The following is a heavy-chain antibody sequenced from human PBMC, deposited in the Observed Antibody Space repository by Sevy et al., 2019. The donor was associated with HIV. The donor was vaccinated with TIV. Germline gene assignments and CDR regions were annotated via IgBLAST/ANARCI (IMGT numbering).Heavy chain of an antibody. CDR2: IYSGGST. V-gene: IGHV3-53*01. CDR1: GFTVSSNY. J-gene: IGHJ6*02. CDR3: ARVRTVAGTYGMDV. D-gene: IGHD2-15*01. Sequence: GGSLRLSCAASGFTVSSNYMSWVRQGPGKGLEWVSVIYSGGSTYYADSVKGRFTVFRDNSNNTLYLQMNTLGADDTAVYYCARVRTVAGTYGMDVWGQGTTVTVSS.